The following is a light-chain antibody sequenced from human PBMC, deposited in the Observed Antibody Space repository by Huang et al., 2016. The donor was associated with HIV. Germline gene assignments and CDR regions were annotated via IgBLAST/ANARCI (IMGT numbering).Light chain of an antibody. Sequence: DIQITQSPSSLSASVGDRVNITCRASQNINRYVNWYQQRPGEAPKLLIHGASSLQSRVPSRFTGIGSGTDFTLTISSLQPEDSATYYCQQSARTPRTFGQGTKLEI. V-gene: IGKV1-39*01. CDR3: QQSARTPRT. CDR2: GAS. J-gene: IGKJ2*01. CDR1: QNINRY.